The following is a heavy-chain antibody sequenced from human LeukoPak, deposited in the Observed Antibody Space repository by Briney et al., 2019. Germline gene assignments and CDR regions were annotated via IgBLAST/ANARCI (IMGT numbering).Heavy chain of an antibody. CDR1: VVTFSKYG. Sequence: GGTLRLSRAASVVTFSKYGTRCGPDAPDRGVECGSFIRFDGSNQDYTDSVNGRFTNSRDNSKNTINLQMNSLRAEDTAVYYSARGTGATGGLCCFDYWGQGTLVTVSS. D-gene: IGHD2-8*02. CDR2: IRFDGSNQ. J-gene: IGHJ4*02. V-gene: IGHV3-30*02. CDR3: ARGTGATGGLCCFDY.